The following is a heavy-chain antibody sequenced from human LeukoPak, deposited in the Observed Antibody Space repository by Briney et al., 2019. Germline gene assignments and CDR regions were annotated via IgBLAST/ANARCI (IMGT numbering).Heavy chain of an antibody. D-gene: IGHD6-13*01. CDR1: GYTFTGYY. CDR2: INPTTGGT. V-gene: IGHV1-2*02. J-gene: IGHJ5*02. CDR3: ARGYWPKSIAAAGT. Sequence: ASVKVSCKASGYTFTGYYMHWVRQAPGQGLEWVGWINPTTGGTNYAQKFQGRVTMTRDTSISTAYMELSRLRSDDTAVYYCARGYWPKSIAAAGTWGQGTLVTVSS.